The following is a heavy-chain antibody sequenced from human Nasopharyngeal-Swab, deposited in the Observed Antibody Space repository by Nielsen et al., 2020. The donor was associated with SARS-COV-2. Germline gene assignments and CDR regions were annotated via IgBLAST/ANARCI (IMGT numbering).Heavy chain of an antibody. V-gene: IGHV3-30*18. CDR2: ISYDGSNK. Sequence: WIRRPTGKGLEWVAVISYDGSNKYYADSVKGRFTISRDNSKNTLYLQMNSLRAEDTAVYYCAKDGSSTSSGIKIDYWGQGTLVTVSS. CDR3: AKDGSSTSSGIKIDY. J-gene: IGHJ4*02. D-gene: IGHD2-2*01.